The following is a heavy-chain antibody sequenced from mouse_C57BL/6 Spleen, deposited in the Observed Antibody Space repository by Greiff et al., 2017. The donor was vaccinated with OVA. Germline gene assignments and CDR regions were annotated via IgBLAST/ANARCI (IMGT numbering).Heavy chain of an antibody. V-gene: IGHV2-6-1*01. Sequence: VKLMESGPGLVAPSQSLSITCTVSGFSLTSYGVHWVRQPPGKGLEWLVVIWSDGSTTYNSALKSRLSISKDNSKSQVFLKMNSLQTDDTAMYYCARHKNYYGSKGYFDVWGTGTTVTVSS. CDR1: GFSLTSYG. CDR3: ARHKNYYGSKGYFDV. CDR2: IWSDGST. J-gene: IGHJ1*03. D-gene: IGHD1-1*01.